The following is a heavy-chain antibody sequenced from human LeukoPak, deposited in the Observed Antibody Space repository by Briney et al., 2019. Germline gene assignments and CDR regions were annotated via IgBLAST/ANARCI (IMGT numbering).Heavy chain of an antibody. CDR3: AKGHGKYTAMVPFDY. Sequence: GGSLRLSCAASGFTVSSNYMSWVRQAPGKGLEWVSVIYSGGSTYYADSVKGRFTISRDNSKNTLYLQMNSLRAEDAAVYYCAKGHGKYTAMVPFDYWGQGTLVTVSS. V-gene: IGHV3-53*01. CDR1: GFTVSSNY. D-gene: IGHD5-18*01. CDR2: IYSGGST. J-gene: IGHJ4*02.